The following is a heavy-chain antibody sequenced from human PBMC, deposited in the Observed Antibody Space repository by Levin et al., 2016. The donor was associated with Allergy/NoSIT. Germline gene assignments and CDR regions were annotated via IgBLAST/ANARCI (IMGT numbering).Heavy chain of an antibody. V-gene: IGHV3-23*01. D-gene: IGHD6-13*01. CDR2: ISGSGGST. J-gene: IGHJ5*02. Sequence: VRQAPGKGLEWVSAISGSGGSTYYADSVKGRFTISRDNSKNTLYLQMNSLRAEDTAVYYCAKAPAAAGYKNNWFDPWGQGTLVTVSS. CDR3: AKAPAAAGYKNNWFDP.